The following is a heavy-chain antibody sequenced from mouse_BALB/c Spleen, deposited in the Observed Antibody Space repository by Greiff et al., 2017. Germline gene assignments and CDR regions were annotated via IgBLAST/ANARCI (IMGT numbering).Heavy chain of an antibody. CDR3: ARLGVYYGSSGY. V-gene: IGHV5-9-3*01. J-gene: IGHJ2*01. D-gene: IGHD1-1*01. Sequence: EVQGVESGGGLVKPGGSLKLSCAASGFTFSSYAMSWVRQTPEKRLEWVATISSGGSYTYYPDSVKGRFTISRDNAKNTLYLQMSSLRSEDTAMYYCARLGVYYGSSGYWGQGTTLTVSS. CDR2: ISSGGSYT. CDR1: GFTFSSYA.